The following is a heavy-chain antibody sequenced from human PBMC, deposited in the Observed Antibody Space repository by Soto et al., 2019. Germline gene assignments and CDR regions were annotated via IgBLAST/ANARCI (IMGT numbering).Heavy chain of an antibody. Sequence: SETLSLTCAVSSGSISSSNWWSWIRQPPGKGLEWIGYIYYSGSTNYNPSLKSRVTISVDTSKNQFSLKLSSVTAADTAVYYCARQGSNDAFDIWGQGTMVTVSS. CDR2: IYYSGST. CDR1: SGSISSSNW. J-gene: IGHJ3*02. CDR3: ARQGSNDAFDI. V-gene: IGHV4-61*01.